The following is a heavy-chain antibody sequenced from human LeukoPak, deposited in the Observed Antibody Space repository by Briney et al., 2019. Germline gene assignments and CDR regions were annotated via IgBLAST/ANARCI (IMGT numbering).Heavy chain of an antibody. CDR2: IYYRGST. D-gene: IGHD2-2*02. CDR3: ARSDIVVVPAAIPPAFDI. CDR1: GGSISSYY. V-gene: IGHV4-59*01. J-gene: IGHJ3*02. Sequence: SETLSLTCTVSGGSISSYYWSWIRQPPGKGLEWIGYIYYRGSTNYNPSLKSRVTISVDTSKNQFSLKLSSVTAADTAVYYCARSDIVVVPAAIPPAFDIWGQGTMVAVSS.